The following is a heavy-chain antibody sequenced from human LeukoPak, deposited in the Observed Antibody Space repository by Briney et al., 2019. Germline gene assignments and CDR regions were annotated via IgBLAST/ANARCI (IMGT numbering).Heavy chain of an antibody. Sequence: GGSLRLSCAASGFTFDDYAMHWVRQAPGKGLEWVSGISWNSGSIGYADSVKGRFTISRDNAKNSLYLQMNSLRAEDTAVYYCARGVGTAGLNGRPDYWGQGTLVTVSS. CDR2: ISWNSGSI. CDR3: ARGVGTAGLNGRPDY. J-gene: IGHJ4*02. D-gene: IGHD2-8*02. CDR1: GFTFDDYA. V-gene: IGHV3-9*01.